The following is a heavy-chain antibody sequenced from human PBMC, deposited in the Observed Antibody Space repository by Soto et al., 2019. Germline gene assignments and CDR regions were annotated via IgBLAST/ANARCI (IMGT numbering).Heavy chain of an antibody. CDR3: AKRADSSSGCRDV. V-gene: IGHV3-23*01. CDR1: GFTFSNYA. CDR2: ISGPGGTT. D-gene: IGHD6-13*01. J-gene: IGHJ6*04. Sequence: EVQLLESGGGLAQPGGSLRLSCAASGFTFSNYAMRWVRQAPGKGLEWVSAISGPGGTTYYADSVKGRFTISRDNSKNTLYLQMNSLRDEDTAVYYCAKRADSSSGCRDVWGKGTTVTVSS.